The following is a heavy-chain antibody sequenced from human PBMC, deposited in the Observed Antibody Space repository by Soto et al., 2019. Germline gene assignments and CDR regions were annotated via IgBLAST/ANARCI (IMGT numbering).Heavy chain of an antibody. CDR1: GFTVSSKY. Sequence: EVQLVESGGGLVQPGGSLRLSCAASGFTVSSKYMSWICKAPGKGLEWVSLIQSGGPTYYADSVKGRFTISRDTSENTVHLQIDSLRAEDTAVYYCARDDGLCDGGRCYGVPVDVWGKGTTVTVSS. V-gene: IGHV3-66*01. D-gene: IGHD2-15*01. J-gene: IGHJ6*04. CDR2: IQSGGPT. CDR3: ARDDGLCDGGRCYGVPVDV.